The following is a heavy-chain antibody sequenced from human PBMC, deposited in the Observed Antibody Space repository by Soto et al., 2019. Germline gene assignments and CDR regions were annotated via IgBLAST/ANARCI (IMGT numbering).Heavy chain of an antibody. CDR3: ARVEMATIKGNAFDI. CDR2: INPSGGST. V-gene: IGHV1-46*01. J-gene: IGHJ3*02. Sequence: VASVKVSCKASGYTFTSYYMYWVRQAPGQGLEWMGIINPSGGSTSYAQKFQGRVTMTRDTSTSTVYMELSSLRSEDTAVYYCARVEMATIKGNAFDIWGQRTMVTVSS. CDR1: GYTFTSYY.